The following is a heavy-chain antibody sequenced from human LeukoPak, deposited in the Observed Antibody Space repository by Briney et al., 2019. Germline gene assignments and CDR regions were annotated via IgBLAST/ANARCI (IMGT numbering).Heavy chain of an antibody. D-gene: IGHD3-3*01. CDR1: GGSISNYY. Sequence: SGTLSLTCPVSGGSISNYYWSWIRPPPGKGLEWMGCIYYSGSTNYNPSLKSRVTISVDTSKNQFSLKLSSVTAADTAVYYCARLGYYDFWSGYYRTRWYFDYWGQGTLVTVPS. V-gene: IGHV4-59*08. J-gene: IGHJ4*02. CDR2: IYYSGST. CDR3: ARLGYYDFWSGYYRTRWYFDY.